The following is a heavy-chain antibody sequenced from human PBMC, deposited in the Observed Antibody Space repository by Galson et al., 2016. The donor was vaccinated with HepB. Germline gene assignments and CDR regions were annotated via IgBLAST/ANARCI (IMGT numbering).Heavy chain of an antibody. CDR2: IYSDGSST. D-gene: IGHD2-2*01. CDR1: GFSFSDYW. J-gene: IGHJ4*02. CDR3: AKDRSSSWTHDH. Sequence: SLRLSCAASGFSFSDYWMHWVRQAPGKGLVWVSRIYSDGSSTAYADSVKGRFTTSRDNSKNPLFLQMSSLGAEDTAVYYCAKDRSSSWTHDHWGQGTLVTVSS. V-gene: IGHV3-74*01.